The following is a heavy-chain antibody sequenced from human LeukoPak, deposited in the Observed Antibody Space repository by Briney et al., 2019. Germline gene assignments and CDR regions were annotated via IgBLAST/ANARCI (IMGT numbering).Heavy chain of an antibody. V-gene: IGHV3-7*01. D-gene: IGHD3-3*01. CDR2: IKQDGGEK. CDR1: GFTFTIYW. Sequence: LPGGSLRLSCAASGFTFTIYWMTWVRQAPGKGLEWVANIKQDGGEKYYVDSVKGRFTISSDNAKNSLYLEMNSVRAEDTAVYYCARINAQSHNFWSGYPHGWFDPWGQGTLVTVSS. J-gene: IGHJ5*02. CDR3: ARINAQSHNFWSGYPHGWFDP.